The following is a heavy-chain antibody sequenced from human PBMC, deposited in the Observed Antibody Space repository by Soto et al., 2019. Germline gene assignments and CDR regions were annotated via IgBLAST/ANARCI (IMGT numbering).Heavy chain of an antibody. V-gene: IGHV5-51*01. CDR3: ARLLDFWRDKGAFDI. CDR2: IYPGDSDT. CDR1: GYSFTSYS. D-gene: IGHD3-3*01. Sequence: EVQVVQSGAEVKKPGESLKISCKGSGYSFTSYSIGWVRQMPGKGLEWMGIIYPGDSDTRYSPSFQGQVTISADKSISTAYLQWSSLKASDTAMYYCARLLDFWRDKGAFDIWGQRTMVTVSS. J-gene: IGHJ3*02.